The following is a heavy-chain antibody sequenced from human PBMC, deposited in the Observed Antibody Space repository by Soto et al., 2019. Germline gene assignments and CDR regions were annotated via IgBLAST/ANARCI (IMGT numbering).Heavy chain of an antibody. D-gene: IGHD6-13*01. J-gene: IGHJ5*02. CDR3: ARGVENKAAAAANWFDT. CDR2: INHSGST. V-gene: IGHV4-34*01. CDR1: GGSFSDYY. Sequence: SETLSLTCAVYGGSFSDYYWTWIRQSPGKGLEWIGEINHSGSTNYNPSLKSRVTMSVDTSKNQFSLKLSSVTAADTSVYYCARGVENKAAAAANWFDTWGQGTLVTVSS.